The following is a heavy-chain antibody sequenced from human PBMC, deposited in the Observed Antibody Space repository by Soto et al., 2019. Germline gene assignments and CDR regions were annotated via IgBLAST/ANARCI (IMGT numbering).Heavy chain of an antibody. CDR1: GGSISSYY. Sequence: SETLSLTCTVSGGSISSYYWSWIRQPPGKGLEWIGYIYYSGSTNYNPSLKSRVTISVDTSKNQFSLKLSSVTAADTAVYYCARHGTDYYYMDVWGKGTTVTVSS. J-gene: IGHJ6*03. CDR3: ARHGTDYYYMDV. D-gene: IGHD1-26*01. V-gene: IGHV4-59*08. CDR2: IYYSGST.